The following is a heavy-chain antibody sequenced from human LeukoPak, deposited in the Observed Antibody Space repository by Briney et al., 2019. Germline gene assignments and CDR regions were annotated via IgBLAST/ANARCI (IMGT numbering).Heavy chain of an antibody. D-gene: IGHD6-19*01. CDR3: ARVGGGSSGWADFDY. CDR2: IYYSGST. J-gene: IGHJ4*02. CDR1: GGSISSYY. V-gene: IGHV4-59*01. Sequence: SETLSLTCTASGGSISSYYWSWIRQPPGKGLEWIGYIYYSGSTNYNPSLKSRVTISVDTSKNQFSLKLSSVTAADTAVYYCARVGGGSSGWADFDYWGQGTLVTVSS.